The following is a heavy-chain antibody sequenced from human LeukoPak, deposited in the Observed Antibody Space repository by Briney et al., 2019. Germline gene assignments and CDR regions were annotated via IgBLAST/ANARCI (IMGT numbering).Heavy chain of an antibody. Sequence: ASVKVSCKASGYTFTGYYMHWVRQAPGQGLEWMGWIKPNSGGTNYAQKFQGRVTMTRDTSISTAYMELSRLRSDDTAVYYCAAYDFWSGYYGGNWFDPWGKGTLVTVSS. CDR2: IKPNSGGT. V-gene: IGHV1-2*02. J-gene: IGHJ5*02. CDR1: GYTFTGYY. CDR3: AAYDFWSGYYGGNWFDP. D-gene: IGHD3-3*01.